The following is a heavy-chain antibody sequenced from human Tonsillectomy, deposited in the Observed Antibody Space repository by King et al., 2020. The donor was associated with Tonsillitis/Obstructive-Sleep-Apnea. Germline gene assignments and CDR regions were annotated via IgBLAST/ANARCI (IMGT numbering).Heavy chain of an antibody. J-gene: IGHJ3*01. CDR1: GYTFTTYW. Sequence: EVQLVQSGAEVKKPGESLKISCKGSGYTFTTYWIGWVRQMPGKGLEWMGIIFPGDSDTRYSPSFQGQVTISVDKSISTAYLQWNSLKASDTAMYYCVRWGDYVVWGQGTMVTVSS. CDR3: VRWGDYVV. CDR2: IFPGDSDT. V-gene: IGHV5-51*01. D-gene: IGHD4-17*01.